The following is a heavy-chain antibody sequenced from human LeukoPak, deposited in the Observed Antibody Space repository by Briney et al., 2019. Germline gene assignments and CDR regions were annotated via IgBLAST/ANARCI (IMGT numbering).Heavy chain of an antibody. V-gene: IGHV3-13*01. CDR1: GFAFSTYE. D-gene: IGHD3-22*01. CDR2: IGNTGKT. CDR3: ARVWGFYHSPYYFDF. Sequence: GGSLRLSCTASGFAFSTYEMHWVRQATGKGLEWVSAIGNTGKTYYLDSVKGRFTVSRDNSKSALYLQMDSLRPEDTAMYYCARVWGFYHSPYYFDFWGQGTLVTVSS. J-gene: IGHJ4*02.